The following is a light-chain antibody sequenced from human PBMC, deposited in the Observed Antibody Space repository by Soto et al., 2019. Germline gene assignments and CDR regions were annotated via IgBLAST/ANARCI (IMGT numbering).Light chain of an antibody. V-gene: IGKV3-11*01. CDR3: QQRSNWPLT. CDR2: DAS. J-gene: IGKJ4*01. CDR1: QGIGDT. Sequence: EVVMTQSPATLSVSPGEVVTLSCRASQGIGDTLAWYQHKPGQTPRLLIYDASNRATGIPARFSGSGSGTDFTLTISSLEPEDFAVYYCQQRSNWPLTFGGGTKVDIK.